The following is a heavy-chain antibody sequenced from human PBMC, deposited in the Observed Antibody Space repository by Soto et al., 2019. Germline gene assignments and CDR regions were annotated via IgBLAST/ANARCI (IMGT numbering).Heavy chain of an antibody. J-gene: IGHJ4*02. CDR1: GGSISSYY. Sequence: SETLSLTCTVSGGSISSYYWSWIRQPPGKGLEWIGYIYYSGSTNYNPSLKSRVTISVNTSKNQFSLKLSSVTAADTAVYYCARQLYDSTEFDYWGQGTLVTVS. CDR2: IYYSGST. V-gene: IGHV4-59*01. D-gene: IGHD3-22*01. CDR3: ARQLYDSTEFDY.